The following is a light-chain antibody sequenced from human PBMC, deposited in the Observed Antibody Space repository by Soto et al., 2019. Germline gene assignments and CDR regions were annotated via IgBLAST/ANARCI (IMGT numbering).Light chain of an antibody. CDR2: DAS. Sequence: EVVVTQSPATLSLSPGERATLSCRASQGIRNYLAWYQQKPGQAPRLLIYDASNRATGIPARFSGSGSGTDFTLTISSLEPEDFAVYYCQQRSNWPAFGQGTKVEIK. V-gene: IGKV3-11*01. J-gene: IGKJ1*01. CDR1: QGIRNY. CDR3: QQRSNWPA.